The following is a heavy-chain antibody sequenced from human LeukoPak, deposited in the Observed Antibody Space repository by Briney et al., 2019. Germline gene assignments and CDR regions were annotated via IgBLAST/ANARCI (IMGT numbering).Heavy chain of an antibody. CDR3: ATALDWTVGKPFAL. Sequence: ASVKVSCKASGYTFTNYAMHWVRQAPGQRLEWMGWINTGNGNTKYSQKFQGRVTMTRDTSTSTVYMELRSLRSDDTAVYFCATALDWTVGKPFALWGRGTLVIVSS. V-gene: IGHV1-3*04. CDR2: INTGNGNT. CDR1: GYTFTNYA. D-gene: IGHD3-9*01. J-gene: IGHJ2*01.